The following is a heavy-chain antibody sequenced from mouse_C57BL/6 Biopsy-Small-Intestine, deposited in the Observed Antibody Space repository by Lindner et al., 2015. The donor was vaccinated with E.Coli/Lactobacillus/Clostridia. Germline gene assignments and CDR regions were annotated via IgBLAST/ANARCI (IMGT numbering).Heavy chain of an antibody. V-gene: IGHV1S126*01. CDR2: IAAYNGNA. CDR3: ARGYCNNIICHGGDY. D-gene: IGHD6-1*01. Sequence: SVKVSCKASGYPFTTYGISWVRQAPGQGLEWMGWIAAYNGNANYAQKFQDRVTMTTDTSTTTAYMELRSLRSDDTAVYYCARGYCNNIICHGGDYWGQGTLVTVSS. J-gene: IGHJ4*01. CDR1: GYPFTTYG.